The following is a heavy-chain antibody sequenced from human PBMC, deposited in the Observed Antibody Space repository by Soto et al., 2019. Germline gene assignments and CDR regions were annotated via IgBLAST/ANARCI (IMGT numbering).Heavy chain of an antibody. V-gene: IGHV4-38-2*02. J-gene: IGHJ6*02. CDR2: IYHGGSP. Sequence: SETLSLTCAVSGYSISSGYYCGWIRQPPGKGLEWIGNIYHGGSPYYNPSLRSRVTISVDTSKNQFSLKLSSVTAADTAVYYCARDTAQGATTKVYYYGMDVWGQGTTVTVSS. CDR3: ARDTAQGATTKVYYYGMDV. CDR1: GYSISSGYY. D-gene: IGHD1-26*01.